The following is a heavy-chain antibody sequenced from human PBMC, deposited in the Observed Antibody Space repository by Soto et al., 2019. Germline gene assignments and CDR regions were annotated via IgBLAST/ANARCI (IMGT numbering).Heavy chain of an antibody. Sequence: PSETLSLTCTVSGDSMDGFYWNWIRQPPGKGLEWIGFVDYTGNTNYNPSLRSRLSISIDMSKNQFSLQLSSVIAADTATYYCARDATLRHWGHGTLVTVSS. V-gene: IGHV4-59*01. CDR2: VDYTGNT. D-gene: IGHD2-15*01. CDR3: ARDATLRH. CDR1: GDSMDGFY. J-gene: IGHJ4*01.